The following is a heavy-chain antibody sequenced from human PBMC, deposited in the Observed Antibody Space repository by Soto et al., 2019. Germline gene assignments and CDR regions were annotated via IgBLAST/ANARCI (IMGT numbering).Heavy chain of an antibody. D-gene: IGHD6-6*01. V-gene: IGHV3-74*01. CDR3: AKDIAARGPRDGYYYYGMDV. CDR1: GFTFSSYW. CDR2: ISWDGGST. Sequence: GGSLRLSCAPSGFTFSSYWMHWVHQAPGKGLVLVSLISWDGGSTNYADSVKGRFTISRDNSKNTLYLQMNSLRTEDTALYYCAKDIAARGPRDGYYYYGMDVWGQGTTVTVSS. J-gene: IGHJ6*02.